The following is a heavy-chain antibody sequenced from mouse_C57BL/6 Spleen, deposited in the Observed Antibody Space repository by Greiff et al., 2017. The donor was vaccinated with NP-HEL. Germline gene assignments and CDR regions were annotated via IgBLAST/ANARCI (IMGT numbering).Heavy chain of an antibody. CDR3: TTRGYGSSYGWFAY. V-gene: IGHV14-1*01. Sequence: EVQLQQSGAELVRPGASVKLSCTASGFNIKDYYMHWVKQRPEQGLEWIGRIDPEDGDTEYAPKFQGKATMTADTSSNTAYLQRSSLTSEDTAVYYCTTRGYGSSYGWFAYWGQGTLVTVSA. CDR2: IDPEDGDT. J-gene: IGHJ3*01. D-gene: IGHD1-1*01. CDR1: GFNIKDYY.